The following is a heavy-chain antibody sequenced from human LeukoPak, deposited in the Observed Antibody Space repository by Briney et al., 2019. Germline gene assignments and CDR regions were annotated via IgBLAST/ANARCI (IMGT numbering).Heavy chain of an antibody. D-gene: IGHD2-21*02. V-gene: IGHV3-23*01. CDR1: GFTFSNHG. J-gene: IGHJ6*03. Sequence: GGSLRLSCAASGFTFSNHGMNWVRQAPGKGLEWVSGISPSGDITYYADSVRGRFTVSRDNFKNTLYLQMNSLRAEDTAVYYCARDKRTYCGGDCYSRYYYYMDVWGKGTTVTISS. CDR2: ISPSGDIT. CDR3: ARDKRTYCGGDCYSRYYYYMDV.